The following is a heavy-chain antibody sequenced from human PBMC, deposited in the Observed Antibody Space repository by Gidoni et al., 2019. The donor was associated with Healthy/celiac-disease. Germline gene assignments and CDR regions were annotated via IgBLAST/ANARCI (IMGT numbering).Heavy chain of an antibody. J-gene: IGHJ6*02. D-gene: IGHD3-9*01. CDR3: ARDYYDILTGYYLYYYYGMDV. CDR1: GFTVSSYS. Sequence: EVQLVESGGGLVKPGGSLRLSCAASGFTVSSYSMNWVRQAPGKGLDWGSSISSSSSYIYYADSVKGRFTISRDNAKNSLYLQMNSLRAEDTAVYYCARDYYDILTGYYLYYYYGMDVWGQGTTVTVSS. V-gene: IGHV3-21*01. CDR2: ISSSSSYI.